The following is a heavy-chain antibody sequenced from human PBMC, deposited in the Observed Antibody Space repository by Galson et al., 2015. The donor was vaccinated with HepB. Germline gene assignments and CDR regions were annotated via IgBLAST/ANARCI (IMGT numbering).Heavy chain of an antibody. J-gene: IGHJ4*02. CDR3: THSFLIAAIQF. V-gene: IGHV2-5*02. CDR2: IYWDDDE. D-gene: IGHD2-21*01. CDR1: GFSLNTSGVG. Sequence: VKPTQTLTLTCTFSGFSLNTSGVGVGWIRQPPGKALEWLAIIYWDDDERYSPSLKSRLTITKDTSKNQVVLTTTNMDPVDTATYYCTHSFLIAAIQFWGQGTLVTVSS.